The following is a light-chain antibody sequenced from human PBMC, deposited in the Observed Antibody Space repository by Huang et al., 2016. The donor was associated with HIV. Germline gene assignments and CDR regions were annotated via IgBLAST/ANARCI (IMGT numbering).Light chain of an antibody. Sequence: DIIMTQSPDSLAVSLGERATLNCRSSQSVYSSSTSKDYMAWFQQTPGQTPRLHLFWPSTRHAGVPDRFSGSGSGTHFTLTFAYLEAEYAAIYYCQQYYSSPQTFGQGTRV. J-gene: IGKJ1*01. CDR2: WPS. CDR1: QSVYSSSTSKDY. CDR3: QQYYSSPQT. V-gene: IGKV4-1*01.